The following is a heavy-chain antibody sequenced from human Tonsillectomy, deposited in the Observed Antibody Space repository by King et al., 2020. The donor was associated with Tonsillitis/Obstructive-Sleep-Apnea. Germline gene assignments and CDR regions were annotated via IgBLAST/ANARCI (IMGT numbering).Heavy chain of an antibody. J-gene: IGHJ4*02. Sequence: QVQLVESGSVLKKPGASVKGSCKASGYTFTRYGMNWGRQAPGKGLEGMGWINTNTGNPTYAQGVTGRVVFSLDTPVSTAYLQISSLKAEDTAVYYCARDHRSGYDYWGQGTLVTVSS. CDR3: ARDHRSGYDY. CDR1: GYTFTRYG. CDR2: INTNTGNP. V-gene: IGHV7-4-1*02. D-gene: IGHD3-22*01.